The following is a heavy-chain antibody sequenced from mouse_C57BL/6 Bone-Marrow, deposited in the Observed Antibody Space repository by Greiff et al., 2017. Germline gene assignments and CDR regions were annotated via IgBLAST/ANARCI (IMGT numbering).Heavy chain of an antibody. J-gene: IGHJ1*03. D-gene: IGHD1-1*01. CDR2: IYPRDGST. Sequence: VKLMESGPELVKPGASVKLSCKASGYTFTSYDINWVKQRPGQGLEWIGWIYPRDGSTKYNEKFKGKGTLTVDTSSSTAYMELHSLTSEDSAVYFGARLEFDGSSGDWYFDVWGTGTTVTVSS. V-gene: IGHV1-85*01. CDR1: GYTFTSYD. CDR3: ARLEFDGSSGDWYFDV.